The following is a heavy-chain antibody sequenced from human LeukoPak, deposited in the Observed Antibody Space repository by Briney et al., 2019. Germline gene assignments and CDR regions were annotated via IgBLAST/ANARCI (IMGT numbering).Heavy chain of an antibody. D-gene: IGHD2-15*01. CDR2: IKPDGSAT. V-gene: IGHV3-7*04. Sequence: WGSLRLSCTAPVLTFRSYWMNWVRQAPGKGLEWVANIKPDGSATSYVDSVKGRFTISRDNVKNSVYLQMNSLRAEDTAVYYCAGGGGWVFYSWGQGTLVTVSA. J-gene: IGHJ4*02. CDR1: VLTFRSYW. CDR3: AGGGGWVFYS.